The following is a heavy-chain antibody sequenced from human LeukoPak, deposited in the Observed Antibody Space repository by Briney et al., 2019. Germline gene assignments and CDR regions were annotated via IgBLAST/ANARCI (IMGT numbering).Heavy chain of an antibody. CDR2: INPSGGST. J-gene: IGHJ4*02. Sequence: ASVKVSSKASGYTFTSYYMHWVRQAPGQGLEWMGIINPSGGSTSYAQKFQGRVTMTRDMSTSTVYMELSSLRSEDTAVYYCARDMVNLYYFDYWGQGTLVTVSS. CDR1: GYTFTSYY. V-gene: IGHV1-46*01. D-gene: IGHD2-21*01. CDR3: ARDMVNLYYFDY.